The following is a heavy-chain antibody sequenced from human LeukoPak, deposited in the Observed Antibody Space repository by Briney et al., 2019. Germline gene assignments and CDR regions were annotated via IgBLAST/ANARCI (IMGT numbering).Heavy chain of an antibody. CDR3: ARDGCSGGGCYRVFNF. Sequence: ASVKVSCKASGFAFSGYYMHWVRQAPGQGLEWMGWINPNSGGTNYAQKFQGRVTMTRHTSISTAYMEVRRLRSDDTAVYYCARDGCSGGGCYRVFNFWGQGTLVTVSS. V-gene: IGHV1-2*02. J-gene: IGHJ4*02. CDR2: INPNSGGT. CDR1: GFAFSGYY. D-gene: IGHD2-15*01.